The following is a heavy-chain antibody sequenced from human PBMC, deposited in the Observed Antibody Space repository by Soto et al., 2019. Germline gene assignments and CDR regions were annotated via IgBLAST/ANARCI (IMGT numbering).Heavy chain of an antibody. J-gene: IGHJ3*02. CDR2: IYYSGST. V-gene: IGHV4-31*03. CDR1: GGSISSGGYY. CDR3: TAEVASDAFDI. Sequence: TSATRAITCTVSGGSISSGGYYWSWIRQHPGKGLEWIGYIYYSGSTYYNPSLKSRVTISVDTSKNQFSLKLSSVTAADTAVYYCTAEVASDAFDIWGQGTMVTVSS. D-gene: IGHD5-12*01.